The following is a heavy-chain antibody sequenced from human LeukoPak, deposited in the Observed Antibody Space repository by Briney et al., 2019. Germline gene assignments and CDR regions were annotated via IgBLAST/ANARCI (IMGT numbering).Heavy chain of an antibody. D-gene: IGHD4-11*01. CDR2: INHSGST. V-gene: IGHV4-34*01. CDR1: GGSFSGYY. CDR3: AIPGATVTTGFLGWFDP. Sequence: SETLSLTCAVYGGSFSGYYWSWIRQPPGKGLEWIGEINHSGSTNYNPSLKSRVTISVDTSKNQFALKLSSVTAADTAVYYCAIPGATVTTGFLGWFDPWGQGTLVTVSS. J-gene: IGHJ5*02.